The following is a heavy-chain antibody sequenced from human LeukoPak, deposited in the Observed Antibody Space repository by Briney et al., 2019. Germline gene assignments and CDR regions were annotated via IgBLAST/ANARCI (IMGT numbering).Heavy chain of an antibody. Sequence: SETLSLTCTVSGGSISSYYWSWIRQPPGKGLEWIGYIYYSGSTNYNPSLKSRVTISVDTSKNQFSLKLSSVTAADTAVYYCARAVLTTVTTNNWSDPWGQGTLVTVSS. D-gene: IGHD4-17*01. V-gene: IGHV4-59*01. CDR3: ARAVLTTVTTNNWSDP. J-gene: IGHJ5*02. CDR2: IYYSGST. CDR1: GGSISSYY.